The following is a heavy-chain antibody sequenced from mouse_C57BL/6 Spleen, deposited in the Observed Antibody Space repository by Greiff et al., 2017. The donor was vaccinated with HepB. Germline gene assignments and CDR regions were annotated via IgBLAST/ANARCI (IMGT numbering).Heavy chain of an antibody. CDR3: ARLYDYEGNYFDY. D-gene: IGHD2-4*01. J-gene: IGHJ2*01. V-gene: IGHV5-6*01. CDR1: GFTFSSYG. CDR2: ISSGGSYT. Sequence: EVKVVESGGDLVKPGGSLKLSCAASGFTFSSYGMSWVRQTPDKRLEWVATISSGGSYTYYPDSVKGRFTISRDNAKNTLYLQMSSLKSEDTAMYYCARLYDYEGNYFDYWGQGTTLTVSS.